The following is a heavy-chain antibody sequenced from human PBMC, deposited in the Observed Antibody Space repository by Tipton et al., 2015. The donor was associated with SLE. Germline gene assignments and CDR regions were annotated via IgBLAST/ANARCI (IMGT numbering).Heavy chain of an antibody. V-gene: IGHV4-38-2*02. Sequence: TLSLTCTVSGYSISSGYYWGWIRQPPGKGLEWIGEINHSGSTNYNPSLKSRVTLSVDTSKNQFSLKLSSVTAADTAVYYCARGRGSSSSGHYWGQGTLVTVSS. D-gene: IGHD6-6*01. CDR3: ARGRGSSSSGHY. J-gene: IGHJ4*02. CDR2: INHSGST. CDR1: GYSISSGYY.